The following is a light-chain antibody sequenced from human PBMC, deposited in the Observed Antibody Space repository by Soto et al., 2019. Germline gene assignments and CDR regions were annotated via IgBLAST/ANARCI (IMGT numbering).Light chain of an antibody. Sequence: DIQMTQSPSSLSASVGGRVSITCQASQDSRTSLSWFQQKPGRAHKLLIYGASNLETGVPSRFRGSGSGTDFTFTISSLQPKDIAAYYCHHYHNLPPFTFGPGTKVDIQ. CDR2: GAS. J-gene: IGKJ3*01. CDR3: HHYHNLPPFT. CDR1: QDSRTS. V-gene: IGKV1-33*01.